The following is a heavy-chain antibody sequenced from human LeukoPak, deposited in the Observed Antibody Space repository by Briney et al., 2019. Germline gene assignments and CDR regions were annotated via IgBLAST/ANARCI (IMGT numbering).Heavy chain of an antibody. CDR1: GFTFDDYA. D-gene: IGHD2-21*02. CDR2: ISYNSDTI. V-gene: IGHV3-9*01. J-gene: IGHJ2*01. CDR3: AKDYCGVDCYSGWYFDL. Sequence: GGSLRLSCAASGFTFDDYAMHWVRQAPGKGLEWVSGISYNSDTIAYADSVKGRFVISRDNAKNSLYLQMNSLRAEDTALYYCAKDYCGVDCYSGWYFDLWGRGTLVTVSS.